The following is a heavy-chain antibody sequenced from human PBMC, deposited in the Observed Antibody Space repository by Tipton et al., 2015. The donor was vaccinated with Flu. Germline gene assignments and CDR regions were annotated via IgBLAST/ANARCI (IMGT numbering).Heavy chain of an antibody. CDR1: GFTFNSYE. J-gene: IGHJ4*02. CDR3: ARSTTYTVTPDY. D-gene: IGHD4-11*01. CDR2: ISGSGSTI. Sequence: SLRFSCAASGFTFNSYEMNWVRQAPGKGLEWVSYISGSGSTIYYADSVKGRFTISRDNAKNSLYLQMNSLRAEDTAVYYCARSTTYTVTPDYWGQGTLVTVSS. V-gene: IGHV3-48*03.